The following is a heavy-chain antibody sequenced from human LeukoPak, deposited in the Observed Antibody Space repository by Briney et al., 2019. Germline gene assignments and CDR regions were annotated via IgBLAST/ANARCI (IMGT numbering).Heavy chain of an antibody. J-gene: IGHJ4*02. CDR3: AAYEYYYDPSFDY. CDR2: IIPIFGTA. V-gene: IGHV1-69*13. CDR1: GGTFSSYA. D-gene: IGHD3-22*01. Sequence: SVKVSCKASGGTFSSYAISWVRQAPGQGLEWMGGIIPIFGTANYAQKFQGRVTITADESTSTAYMELSSLRSEDTAVYYCAAYEYYYDPSFDYWGQGTLVTVSS.